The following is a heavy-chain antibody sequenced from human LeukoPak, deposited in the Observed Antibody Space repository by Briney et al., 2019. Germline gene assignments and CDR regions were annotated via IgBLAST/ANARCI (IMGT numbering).Heavy chain of an antibody. D-gene: IGHD2-15*01. CDR1: GFTFSSYS. J-gene: IGHJ4*02. CDR3: ARDLPVVVAATPAEYFDY. CDR2: ISSSSSTI. Sequence: GGSLRLSCAASGFTFSSYSMNWVRQAPGKGLEWVSYISSSSSTIYYADSVKGRFTISRDNAKNSLYLQMNSLRAEDTAVYYCARDLPVVVAATPAEYFDYWGQGTLVTVSS. V-gene: IGHV3-48*04.